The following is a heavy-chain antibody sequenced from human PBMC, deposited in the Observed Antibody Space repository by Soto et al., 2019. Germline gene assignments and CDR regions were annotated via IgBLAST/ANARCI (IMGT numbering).Heavy chain of an antibody. J-gene: IGHJ4*02. V-gene: IGHV3-30*03. CDR3: TTDGASGGTDSQYFDY. CDR2: ISSDGNNK. CDR1: GFTFSSYG. Sequence: GGSLRLSCAASGFTFSSYGMHWVRQAPGKGLEWVTVISSDGNNKYYSDSVKGRFTVSRDNPKNLLYLQMNSLRAEDTAMYYCTTDGASGGTDSQYFDYWGQGALVTVSS. D-gene: IGHD2-8*02.